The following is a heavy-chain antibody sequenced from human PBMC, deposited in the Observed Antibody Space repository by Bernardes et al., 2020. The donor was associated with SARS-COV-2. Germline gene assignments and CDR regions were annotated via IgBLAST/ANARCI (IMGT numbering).Heavy chain of an antibody. CDR1: GGSISSRSYY. J-gene: IGHJ5*02. CDR2: IYYSGKT. D-gene: IGHD4-17*01. CDR3: ASLDYGDPRYSWFDP. Sequence: SETLSLTCAVSGGSISSRSYYWGWIRQPPGKGLEWIGNIYYSGKTYYTPSLKSRVTISADTSKNQFSLKLRSVTAADTAVYYCASLDYGDPRYSWFDPWGQGTLVTVSS. V-gene: IGHV4-39*01.